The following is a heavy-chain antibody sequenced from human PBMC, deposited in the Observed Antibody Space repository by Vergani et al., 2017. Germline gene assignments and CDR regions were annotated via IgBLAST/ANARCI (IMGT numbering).Heavy chain of an antibody. CDR2: IYWDDDK. CDR1: GFSLSTSGVG. CDR3: AHYARGIAVAGFDY. V-gene: IGHV2-5*02. J-gene: IGHJ4*02. D-gene: IGHD6-19*01. Sequence: QITLKESGPALVKPTQTLTLTCTFSGFSLSTSGVGVGWIRQPPGKALEWLALIYWDDDKRYSPSLKSRLTITKDTSKNQVVLTMTNMDPVDTATYYCAHYARGIAVAGFDYWGQGTLVTVSS.